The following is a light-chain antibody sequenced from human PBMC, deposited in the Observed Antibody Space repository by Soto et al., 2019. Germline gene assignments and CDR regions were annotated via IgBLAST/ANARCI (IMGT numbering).Light chain of an antibody. CDR2: DVN. CDR1: SSDVGGYNY. V-gene: IGLV2-11*01. J-gene: IGLJ1*01. CDR3: CSYTGSPYV. Sequence: QSALTQPRSVSGSPGQSVTISCTGTSSDVGGYNYVSWYQQDPGKAPKLMIYDVNKRPSGVPDRFSGSKSGNTASLTISGLQAEDEADYYCCSYTGSPYVFGTGTKVTVL.